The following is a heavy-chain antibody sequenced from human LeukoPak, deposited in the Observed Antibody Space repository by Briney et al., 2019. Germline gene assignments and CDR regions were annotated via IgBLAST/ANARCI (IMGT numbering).Heavy chain of an antibody. CDR1: GFTFSSCG. J-gene: IGHJ4*02. CDR3: AKDYYDILTGHYGPDY. D-gene: IGHD3-9*01. CDR2: ISNDGSRK. V-gene: IGHV3-30*18. Sequence: PGGSLRLSCAASGFTFSSCGMHWVRHAPGKGLEWVAVISNDGSRKHHADSVKGRFSISRDNSMNTLYLQMNSLRPEDTAVYYCAKDYYDILTGHYGPDYWGQGTLVTVSS.